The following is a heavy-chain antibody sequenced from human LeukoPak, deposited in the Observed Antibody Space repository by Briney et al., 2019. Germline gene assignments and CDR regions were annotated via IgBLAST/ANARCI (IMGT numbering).Heavy chain of an antibody. CDR2: IWYDGSNK. V-gene: IGHV3-33*08. CDR3: ARDSEMATTFLDY. D-gene: IGHD5-24*01. CDR1: GFTFSSYA. J-gene: IGHJ4*02. Sequence: PGGSLRLSCAASGFTFSSYAMNWVRQAPGKGLEWVAVIWYDGSNKYYADSVKGRFTISRDNSKNTLYLQMNSLRAEDTAVYYCARDSEMATTFLDYWGQGTLVTVSS.